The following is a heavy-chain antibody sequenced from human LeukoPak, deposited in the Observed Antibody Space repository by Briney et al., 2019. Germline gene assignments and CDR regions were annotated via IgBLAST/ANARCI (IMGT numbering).Heavy chain of an antibody. Sequence: SVKVSCKASGGTFSSYTISWVRQAPGRGGEWMGRIITSLGIANYAQKFQGRVTITADKSTSTAYMELSSLRSEDTAVYYCARESYGSGSFGDYWGQGTLVTVSS. CDR2: IITSLGIA. CDR1: GGTFSSYT. V-gene: IGHV1-69*02. CDR3: ARESYGSGSFGDY. J-gene: IGHJ4*02. D-gene: IGHD3-10*01.